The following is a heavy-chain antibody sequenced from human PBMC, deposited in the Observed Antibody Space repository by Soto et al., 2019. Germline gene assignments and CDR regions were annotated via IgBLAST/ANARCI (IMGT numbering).Heavy chain of an antibody. CDR1: GFTFSSYA. D-gene: IGHD6-19*01. J-gene: IGHJ4*02. V-gene: IGHV3-30-3*01. CDR3: ARDRLSSGYDY. Sequence: GGSLRLSCAASGFTFSSYAMHWVRQAPGKGLEWVAVISYDGSNKYYADSVKGRFTISRDNSKNTLYLQMNSLRAEDTAVYYCARDRLSSGYDYWGQGNLVTVSS. CDR2: ISYDGSNK.